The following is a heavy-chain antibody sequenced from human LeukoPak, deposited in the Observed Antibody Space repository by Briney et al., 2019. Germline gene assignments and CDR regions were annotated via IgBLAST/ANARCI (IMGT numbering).Heavy chain of an antibody. CDR3: ARRGGSGAGDNYYYYMDV. CDR2: IYPGDSDT. J-gene: IGHJ6*03. V-gene: IGHV5-51*01. D-gene: IGHD3-10*01. CDR1: GYSFTSYW. Sequence: GESLKISCKGSGYSFTSYWIGWVRQMPGKGLEWMGIIYPGDSDTRYSPSFHGQVTISADKSISTAYLQWSSLKASDTAMYYCARRGGSGAGDNYYYYMDVWGKGTTVTVSS.